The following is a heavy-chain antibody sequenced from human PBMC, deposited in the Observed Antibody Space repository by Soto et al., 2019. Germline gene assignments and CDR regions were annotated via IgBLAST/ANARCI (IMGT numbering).Heavy chain of an antibody. CDR1: GFTFSTYA. CDR3: AKASGYTYGYPLDD. CDR2: ISGSDGNT. Sequence: GGSLRLSCAASGFTFSTYAMSWVRQSPGKGLEWVSCISGSDGNTYYADSVKGRFTISRDYSKNTLYLQMSSLRAEDTALYYCAKASGYTYGYPLDDWGRGTLVTVSS. V-gene: IGHV3-23*01. D-gene: IGHD5-18*01. J-gene: IGHJ4*02.